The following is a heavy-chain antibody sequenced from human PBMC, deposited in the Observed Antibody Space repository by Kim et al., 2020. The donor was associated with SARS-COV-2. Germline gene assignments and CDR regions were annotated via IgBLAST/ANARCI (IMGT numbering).Heavy chain of an antibody. J-gene: IGHJ6*02. V-gene: IGHV3-30*18. CDR3: AKGGMVRGVTYYYYGMDV. CDR2: ISYDGSNK. D-gene: IGHD3-10*01. Sequence: GGSLRLSCAASGFTFSSYGMHWVRQAPGKGLEWVAVISYDGSNKYYADSVKGRFTISRDNSKNTLYLQMNSLRAEDTAVYYCAKGGMVRGVTYYYYGMDVWGQGTTVTVSS. CDR1: GFTFSSYG.